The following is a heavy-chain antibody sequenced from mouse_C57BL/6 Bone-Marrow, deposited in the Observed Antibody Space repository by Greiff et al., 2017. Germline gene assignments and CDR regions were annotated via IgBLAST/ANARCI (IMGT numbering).Heavy chain of an antibody. V-gene: IGHV6-3*01. D-gene: IGHD1-1*01. CDR3: TVDYYGSSLFDY. CDR2: IRLKSDNYAT. CDR1: GFTFSNYW. J-gene: IGHJ2*01. Sequence: EVNVVESGGGLVQPGGSMKLSCVASGFTFSNYWMNWVRQSPEKGLEWVAQIRLKSDNYATHYAESVKGRFTISRDDSKSSVYLQMNNLRAEDTGIYYCTVDYYGSSLFDYWGQGTTLTVSS.